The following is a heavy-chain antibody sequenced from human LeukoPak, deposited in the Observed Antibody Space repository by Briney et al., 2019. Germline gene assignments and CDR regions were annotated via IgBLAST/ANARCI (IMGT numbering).Heavy chain of an antibody. D-gene: IGHD3-22*01. CDR1: GFTFSNYG. V-gene: IGHV3-23*01. J-gene: IGHJ4*02. CDR3: ARRAGDYSHPYDY. CDR2: VSGSGTTT. Sequence: GGSLRLSCAASGFTFSNYGMSWVRQAPGKVLEWVSAVSGSGTTTYYADSVKGRFSISRDNSKNTLYLQMNSLRAEDTAMYYCARRAGDYSHPYDYWGQGTLVTVSS.